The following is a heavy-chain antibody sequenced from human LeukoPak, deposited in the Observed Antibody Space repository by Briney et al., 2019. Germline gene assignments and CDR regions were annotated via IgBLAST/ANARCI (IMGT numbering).Heavy chain of an antibody. Sequence: ASVKVSCKASGYTFTSYDINWVRQATGQGLEWMGWMNPNSGNTGYAQKFQGRVTMTRNTSISTAYMELSSLRSEDTAVYYCARIYCSSTSCYGAFDIWGQGTMVTVSS. V-gene: IGHV1-8*01. J-gene: IGHJ3*02. CDR3: ARIYCSSTSCYGAFDI. D-gene: IGHD2-2*01. CDR2: MNPNSGNT. CDR1: GYTFTSYD.